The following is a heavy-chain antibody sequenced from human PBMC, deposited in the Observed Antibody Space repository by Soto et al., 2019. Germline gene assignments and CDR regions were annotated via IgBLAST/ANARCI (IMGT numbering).Heavy chain of an antibody. Sequence: GGSLRLSCAASGFTFSSYGMHWVRQAPGKGLEWVAVIWYDGSNKYCADSVKGRFTISRDNSKNTLYLQMNSLRAEDTAVYYCARFDSSGWYGVGAFDIWGQGTMVTVSS. CDR1: GFTFSSYG. J-gene: IGHJ3*02. V-gene: IGHV3-33*01. CDR2: IWYDGSNK. CDR3: ARFDSSGWYGVGAFDI. D-gene: IGHD6-19*01.